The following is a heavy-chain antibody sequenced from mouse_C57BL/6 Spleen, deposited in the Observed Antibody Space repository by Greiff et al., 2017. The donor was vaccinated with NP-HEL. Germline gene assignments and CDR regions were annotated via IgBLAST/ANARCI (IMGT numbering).Heavy chain of an antibody. V-gene: IGHV7-3*01. CDR1: GFTFTDYY. CDR3: ARSPLWSYYFDY. J-gene: IGHJ2*01. D-gene: IGHD1-1*02. CDR2: IRNKANGYTT. Sequence: EVKLVESGGGLVQPGGSLSLSCAASGFTFTDYYMSWVRQPPGKALEWLGFIRNKANGYTTEYSASVKGRFTISRDNSQSILYLQMNALRAEDSATYYCARSPLWSYYFDYWGQGTTLTVSS.